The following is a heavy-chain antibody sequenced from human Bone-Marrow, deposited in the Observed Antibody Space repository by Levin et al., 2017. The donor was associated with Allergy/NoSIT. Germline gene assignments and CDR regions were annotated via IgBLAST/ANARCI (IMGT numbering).Heavy chain of an antibody. V-gene: IGHV1-2*06. D-gene: IGHD6-19*01. CDR1: GYTFSDYF. CDR2: INSNSGAT. J-gene: IGHJ1*01. CDR3: ARDPGITVTGRYLQH. Sequence: ASVKVSCMASGYTFSDYFLHWVRQAPGQGPEWMGRINSNSGATDYAQRFQGRVTMTRDTSINTAYMELGRLTPDDTAVYYCARDPGITVTGRYLQHWGQGTLVTVSS.